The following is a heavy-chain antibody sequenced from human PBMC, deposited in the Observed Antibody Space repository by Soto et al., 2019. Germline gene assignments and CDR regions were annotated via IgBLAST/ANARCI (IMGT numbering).Heavy chain of an antibody. CDR3: AKDTRYGDYVRWFDS. Sequence: EVHLLESGGGLVQPGGSLRLSCTASGFTFSSYAMTWVRQAPGRGLEGVSGITASGGRTYYADSVKGWFTISRVNSKSTLHLQMNSLRAEDTAVYYCAKDTRYGDYVRWFDSWGQGTLVTVSS. J-gene: IGHJ5*01. V-gene: IGHV3-23*01. D-gene: IGHD4-17*01. CDR1: GFTFSSYA. CDR2: ITASGGRT.